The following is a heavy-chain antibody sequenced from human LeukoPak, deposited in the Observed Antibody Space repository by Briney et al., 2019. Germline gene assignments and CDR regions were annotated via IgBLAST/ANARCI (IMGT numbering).Heavy chain of an antibody. Sequence: GGSLRLSCAASGFTFSSYAMSWVRQTPGKGLEWVSAISGSGGSTYYADSVKGRFTISRDNSKNTLFLQMNSLRAEDTAVYYCASSPPNWGLVEPRELNYWGQGTLVTVSS. CDR1: GFTFSSYA. CDR3: ASSPPNWGLVEPRELNY. D-gene: IGHD7-27*01. CDR2: ISGSGGST. J-gene: IGHJ4*02. V-gene: IGHV3-23*01.